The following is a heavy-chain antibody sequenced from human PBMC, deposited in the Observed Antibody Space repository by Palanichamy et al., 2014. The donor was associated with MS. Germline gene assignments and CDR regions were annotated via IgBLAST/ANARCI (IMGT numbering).Heavy chain of an antibody. J-gene: IGHJ4*02. CDR2: INHNGGDT. CDR1: GFTFSSYP. V-gene: IGHV3-23*01. D-gene: IGHD6-6*01. CDR3: AKDFFVHYFEF. Sequence: EVQLLESGGGLVQPGGSLRLSCAAPGFTFSSYPMSWVRQAPGKGLEWVSTINHNGGDTYYADSVKGRFIISRDDSKNTLFLQMNSLRAEDTAVYYCAKDFFVHYFEFWGQGTLVPVSS.